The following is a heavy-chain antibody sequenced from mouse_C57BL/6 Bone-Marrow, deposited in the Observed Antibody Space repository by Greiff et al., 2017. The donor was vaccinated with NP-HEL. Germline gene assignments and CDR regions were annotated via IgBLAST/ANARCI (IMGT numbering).Heavy chain of an antibody. V-gene: IGHV1-55*01. Sequence: VQLQQSGAELVKPGASVKMSCKASGYTFTSYWITWVKQRPGQGLEWIGDIYPGSGSTNYNEKFKSKATLTVDTSSSTAYMQLSSLTSEDSAVYYCALYGSSYGWYFDVWGTGTTVTVSS. CDR2: IYPGSGST. CDR3: ALYGSSYGWYFDV. J-gene: IGHJ1*03. D-gene: IGHD1-1*01. CDR1: GYTFTSYW.